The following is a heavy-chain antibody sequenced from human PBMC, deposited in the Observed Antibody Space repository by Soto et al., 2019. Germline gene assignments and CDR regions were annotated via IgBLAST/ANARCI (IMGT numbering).Heavy chain of an antibody. Sequence: PSETLSLTCTVSGASITSHYWSWIRQPPGKGLEWIGHIYYRGTTNYNPSLKSRVTISVDTSKNQFSLKLSSVTAADTAVYYCARGPGYYYYYGMDVWGQGTTVTVSS. V-gene: IGHV4-59*11. CDR3: ARGPGYYYYYGMDV. CDR1: GASITSHY. CDR2: IYYRGTT. J-gene: IGHJ6*02.